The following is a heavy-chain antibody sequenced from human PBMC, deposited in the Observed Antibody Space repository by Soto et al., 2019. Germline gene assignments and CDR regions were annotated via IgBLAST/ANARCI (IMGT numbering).Heavy chain of an antibody. V-gene: IGHV3-48*01. Sequence: GGSLRLSCAASGFTFSDYTMNWVRQAPGKGLEWVSYISTTSSIIYYADSVKGRFTISRDNAKNSLFLQMNSLRAEDTAVYYCARDSTGVAGIHDYWGQGTLVTVSS. CDR1: GFTFSDYT. J-gene: IGHJ4*02. D-gene: IGHD2-15*01. CDR3: ARDSTGVAGIHDY. CDR2: ISTTSSII.